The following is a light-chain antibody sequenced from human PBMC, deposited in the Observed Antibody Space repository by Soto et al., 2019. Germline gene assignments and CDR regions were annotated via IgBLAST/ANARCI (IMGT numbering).Light chain of an antibody. CDR3: QSYDSRLTGSGV. J-gene: IGLJ2*01. CDR1: SSNIGAGYD. CDR2: GNN. Sequence: QSVLTQPPSVSGAPGQRVTISCTGSSSNIGAGYDVHWYQQLPGTAPKLLIYGNNNRPSGVPDRFSGSKSGTSASLAITGLQAEDEADYYCQSYDSRLTGSGVFGGGTKLTVL. V-gene: IGLV1-40*01.